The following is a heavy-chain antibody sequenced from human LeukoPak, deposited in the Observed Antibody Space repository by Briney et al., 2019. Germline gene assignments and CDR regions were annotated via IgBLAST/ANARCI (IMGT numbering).Heavy chain of an antibody. V-gene: IGHV3-43D*03. CDR3: AKDRGGYKYGSYYFDY. J-gene: IGHJ4*02. Sequence: GGSLRLSCAASGFTFDDYAMHWVRQAPGKGLGWVSLINWDGGGTFYADSVKGRFTISRDNSKNSLYLQMNSLRAEDTALYYCAKDRGGYKYGSYYFDYWGQGTLVTVSS. CDR2: INWDGGGT. CDR1: GFTFDDYA. D-gene: IGHD5-18*01.